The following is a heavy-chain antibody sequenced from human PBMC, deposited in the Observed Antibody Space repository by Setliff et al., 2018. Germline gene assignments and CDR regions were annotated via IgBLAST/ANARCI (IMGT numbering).Heavy chain of an antibody. J-gene: IGHJ6*02. V-gene: IGHV3-48*04. CDR3: ARCLIVVVPGFYGMDV. Sequence: PGGSLRLSCAASGFTLSSYSMNWVRQAPGKGLEWISYFSSSSTIYYADSVKGRLTISRDNAKNSLYLQMNSLRAEDTAVYYCARCLIVVVPGFYGMDVWGQGTTVTVS. CDR2: FSSSSTI. CDR1: GFTLSSYS. D-gene: IGHD2-2*01.